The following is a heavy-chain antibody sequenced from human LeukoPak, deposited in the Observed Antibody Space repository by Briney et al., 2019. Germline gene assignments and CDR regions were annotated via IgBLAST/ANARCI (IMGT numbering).Heavy chain of an antibody. Sequence: GGSLRLSCAASGFSFSSFGVHWVRQAPGKGLEWVAVISYDGSNKYYADSVKGRFTISRDNSKNTLYLQMNSLRAEDTAVYYCASAYSSSSWGDYWGQGTLATVSS. J-gene: IGHJ4*02. CDR1: GFSFSSFG. V-gene: IGHV3-30*19. D-gene: IGHD6-6*01. CDR2: ISYDGSNK. CDR3: ASAYSSSSWGDY.